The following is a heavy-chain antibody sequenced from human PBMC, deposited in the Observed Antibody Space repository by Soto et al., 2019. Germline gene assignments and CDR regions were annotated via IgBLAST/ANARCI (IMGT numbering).Heavy chain of an antibody. CDR2: INPSGGST. CDR3: ARDESYYDSSGYYLLFDF. V-gene: IGHV1-46*01. CDR1: GYTFTSYY. Sequence: GASVKVSCKASGYTFTSYYMHWVRQAPGQGLEWMGIINPSGGSTSYAQKFQGRVTMTRDTSTSTVYMELSSLRSEDTAVYYCARDESYYDSSGYYLLFDFWARGILVTVSS. D-gene: IGHD3-22*01. J-gene: IGHJ4*02.